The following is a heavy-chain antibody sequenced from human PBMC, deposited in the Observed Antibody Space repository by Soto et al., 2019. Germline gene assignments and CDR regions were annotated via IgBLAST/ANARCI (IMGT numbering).Heavy chain of an antibody. CDR2: IYTSGST. V-gene: IGHV4-4*07. CDR3: AGGTRDYDFWSGRGYYGMDV. Sequence: SETLSLTCTVSGGSISSYYWSWIRQPAGKGLEWIGRIYTSGSTNCNPSLKSRVTMSVDTSKNQFSLKLSSVTAADTAVYYCAGGTRDYDFWSGRGYYGMDVWGQGTTVTVSS. J-gene: IGHJ6*02. D-gene: IGHD3-3*01. CDR1: GGSISSYY.